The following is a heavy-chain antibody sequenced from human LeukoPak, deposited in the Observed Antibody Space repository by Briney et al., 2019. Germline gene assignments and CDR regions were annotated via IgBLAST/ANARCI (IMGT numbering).Heavy chain of an antibody. V-gene: IGHV3-23*01. J-gene: IGHJ4*02. CDR2: ISGSGGST. CDR3: AKGVWVGYCSSTSCYFDY. CDR1: GFTFSSYS. D-gene: IGHD2-2*01. Sequence: PGGSPRLSCAASGFTFSSYSMNWVRQAPGKGLEWVSAISGSGGSTYYADSVKGRFTISRDNSKNTLYLQMNSLRAEDTAVYYCAKGVWVGYCSSTSCYFDYWGQGTLVTVSS.